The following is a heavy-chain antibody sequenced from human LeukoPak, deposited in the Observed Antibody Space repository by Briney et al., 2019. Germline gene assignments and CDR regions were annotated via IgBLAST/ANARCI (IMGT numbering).Heavy chain of an antibody. J-gene: IGHJ4*02. CDR3: ARATAADTAMIYFDY. Sequence: PGGSLRLSCAASGFTFSDYYMSWIRPAPGKGLEWVSYISSSGNIIYSADSVKGRFTISRDNAKNSLYLQINSLRAEDTAVHYCARATAADTAMIYFDYWGQGTLVTVSS. CDR2: ISSSGNII. CDR1: GFTFSDYY. D-gene: IGHD5-18*01. V-gene: IGHV3-11*01.